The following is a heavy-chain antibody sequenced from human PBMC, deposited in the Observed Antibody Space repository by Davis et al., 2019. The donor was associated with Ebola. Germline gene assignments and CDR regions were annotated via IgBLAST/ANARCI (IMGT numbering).Heavy chain of an antibody. CDR1: GFTFSSYW. V-gene: IGHV3-74*01. Sequence: LSLTCAASGFTFSSYWMHWVRQAPGKGLVWVSRINSDGSSTNYADSVKGRFTISRDNAKNTLYLQMNSLRAEDTALYYCARDPAIFGIDYWGQGTLVTVSS. D-gene: IGHD3-3*01. J-gene: IGHJ4*02. CDR3: ARDPAIFGIDY. CDR2: INSDGSST.